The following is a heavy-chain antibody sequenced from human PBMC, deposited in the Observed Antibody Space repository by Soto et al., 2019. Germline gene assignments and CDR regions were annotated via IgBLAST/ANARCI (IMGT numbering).Heavy chain of an antibody. CDR2: IYYSGST. V-gene: IGHV4-59*01. CDR3: ARYVDTAMVIDY. Sequence: SETLSFTCTVSGGSISSYYWSWIRQPPGKGLEWIGYIYYSGSTNYNPSLKSRVTISVDTSKNQFSLKLSSVTAADTAVYYCARYVDTAMVIDYWGQGTLVTVS. J-gene: IGHJ4*02. D-gene: IGHD5-18*01. CDR1: GGSISSYY.